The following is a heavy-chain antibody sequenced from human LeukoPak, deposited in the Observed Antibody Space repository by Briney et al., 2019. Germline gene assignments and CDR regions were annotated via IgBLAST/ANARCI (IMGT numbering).Heavy chain of an antibody. CDR1: GGPISSYY. Sequence: PSETLSLTCTVSGGPISSYYWSWIRQPAGKGLEWIGRIYTSGSTNYNPSLKSRVTMSVDTSKNQFSLKLSSVTAADTAVYYCARGQTVTTEVEYYYYYGMDVWGQGTTVTVSS. J-gene: IGHJ6*02. D-gene: IGHD4-17*01. CDR3: ARGQTVTTEVEYYYYYGMDV. CDR2: IYTSGST. V-gene: IGHV4-4*07.